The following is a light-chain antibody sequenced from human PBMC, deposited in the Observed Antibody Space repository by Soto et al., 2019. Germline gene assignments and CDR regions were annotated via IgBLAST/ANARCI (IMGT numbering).Light chain of an antibody. CDR1: QSISSY. Sequence: DIQMTQSPSSLSASVGDRVTITCRASQSISSYLNWYQQKPGKAPKLLIYAASSLQSGVPSRFSGSGSGTDFTLTISSLQPEDFATYYWQQSYYTPLTFGGGTKVEIK. J-gene: IGKJ4*01. CDR2: AAS. V-gene: IGKV1-39*01. CDR3: QQSYYTPLT.